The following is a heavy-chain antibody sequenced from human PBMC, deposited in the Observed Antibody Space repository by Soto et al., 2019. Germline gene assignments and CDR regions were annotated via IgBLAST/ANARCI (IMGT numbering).Heavy chain of an antibody. J-gene: IGHJ4*02. Sequence: PGGSLRLSCAASGFIFRTYAMTWVRQAPGKGLEWVSGISGSGVSTFYADSVKGRFTISRDNSKNTLYLQMNSLRAEDTAIYYCAKAIGGGYSNYFEYLGQGILVTVSS. CDR1: GFIFRTYA. D-gene: IGHD2-21*01. V-gene: IGHV3-23*01. CDR3: AKAIGGGYSNYFEY. CDR2: ISGSGVST.